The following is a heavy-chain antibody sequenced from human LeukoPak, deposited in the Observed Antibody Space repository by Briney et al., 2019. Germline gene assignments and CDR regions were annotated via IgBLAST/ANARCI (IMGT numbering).Heavy chain of an antibody. Sequence: GASVKVSCKASGYTFTSYGISWVRQAPGQGLEWMGWITAYNGNTKYAQKLQGRVTMTRDTSTSTVYMELSSLRSEDTAVYYCARVGGGYDSNGGYWGQGTLVTVSS. CDR1: GYTFTSYG. CDR3: ARVGGGYDSNGGY. CDR2: ITAYNGNT. D-gene: IGHD5-12*01. J-gene: IGHJ4*02. V-gene: IGHV1-18*01.